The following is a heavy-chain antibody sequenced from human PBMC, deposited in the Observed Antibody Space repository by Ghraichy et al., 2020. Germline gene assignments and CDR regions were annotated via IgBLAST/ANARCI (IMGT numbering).Heavy chain of an antibody. V-gene: IGHV3-23*01. D-gene: IGHD3-10*01. CDR2: ISGNSDST. CDR1: AFTFSSYA. CDR3: AKGVYGSGSYWIHYFDY. J-gene: IGHJ4*02. Sequence: GGSLRLSCAASAFTFSSYAMSWVRQAPGKGLEWVSAISGNSDSTYYADSVKGRFTISRDNSKNTLYLQMNSLRVEDTAVYYCAKGVYGSGSYWIHYFDYWGQGTLVTVSS.